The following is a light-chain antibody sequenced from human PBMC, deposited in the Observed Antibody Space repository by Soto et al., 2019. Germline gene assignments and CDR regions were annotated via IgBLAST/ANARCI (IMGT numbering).Light chain of an antibody. CDR3: QQYFSIPIFT. Sequence: DVVLTQSPDSLAMSLGETATITCKTIQNALFSASNKNYIAWYQRRPGQPLKLLFYWASTRASGVPERFSGSVSGTDFTLTISNLQPDDAATYYCQQYFSIPIFTFAQGPKLQIK. V-gene: IGKV4-1*01. CDR2: WAS. J-gene: IGKJ2*01. CDR1: QNALFSASNKNY.